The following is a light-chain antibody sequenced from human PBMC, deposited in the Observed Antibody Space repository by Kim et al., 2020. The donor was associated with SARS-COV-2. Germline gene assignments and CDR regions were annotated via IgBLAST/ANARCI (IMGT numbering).Light chain of an antibody. CDR3: SSYTAIGALV. CDR1: SSDVGGYKF. J-gene: IGLJ2*01. CDR2: DVS. Sequence: GQSITISCTGTSSDVGGYKFGSWYQQHPGKAPKLMIYDVSNRPSGVVNRFSGSKSGNTASLTISGLQSEDEADYYCSSYTAIGALVFGGGTKLTVL. V-gene: IGLV2-14*03.